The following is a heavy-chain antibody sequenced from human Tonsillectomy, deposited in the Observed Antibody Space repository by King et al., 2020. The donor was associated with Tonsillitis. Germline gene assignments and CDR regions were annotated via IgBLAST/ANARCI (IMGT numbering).Heavy chain of an antibody. D-gene: IGHD2-15*01. CDR3: AREIGSAGGDDTFDI. CDR1: GGSISTYY. J-gene: IGHJ3*02. V-gene: IGHV4-4*07. CDR2: MYSSGST. Sequence: VQLQESGPGLVRPSETLSLTCTVSGGSISTYYWSWIRQPAGKGLEWVGRMYSSGSTNYNPSLKSRVTMSIDTSKSQFALKLSSVTAADTAVYYCAREIGSAGGDDTFDIWGQGTMVTVSS.